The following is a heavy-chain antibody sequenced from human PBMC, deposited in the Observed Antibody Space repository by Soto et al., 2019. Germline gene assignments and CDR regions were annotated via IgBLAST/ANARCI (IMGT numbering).Heavy chain of an antibody. Sequence: ASVKVSCKASGYTFTSYDINWVRQATGQGLEWMGWMNPNSGNTSYAQKFQGRVTMTRNTSISTAYMELSSLRSEDTAVYYCARVGRYSNYYYYMDVWGKGTTVTVSS. V-gene: IGHV1-8*01. J-gene: IGHJ6*03. D-gene: IGHD2-15*01. CDR1: GYTFTSYD. CDR3: ARVGRYSNYYYYMDV. CDR2: MNPNSGNT.